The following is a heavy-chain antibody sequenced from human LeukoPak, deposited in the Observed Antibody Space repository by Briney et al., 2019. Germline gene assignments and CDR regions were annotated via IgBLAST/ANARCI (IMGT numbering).Heavy chain of an antibody. Sequence: SVKVSCKGSGGTFSSYSISWVRQAPGQGLEWMGGIIPAFGTAHYAQKFQGRVTFTTDESTTTAYMELRSLGSEDTAVYYCASEGNYDSSGYSRYNYYYMDVWGKGTAVTVSS. J-gene: IGHJ6*03. CDR2: IIPAFGTA. CDR1: GGTFSSYS. V-gene: IGHV1-69*05. CDR3: ASEGNYDSSGYSRYNYYYMDV. D-gene: IGHD3-22*01.